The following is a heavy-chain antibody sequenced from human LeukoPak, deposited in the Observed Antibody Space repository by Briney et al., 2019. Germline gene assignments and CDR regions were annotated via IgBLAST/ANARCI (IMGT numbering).Heavy chain of an antibody. CDR1: GFTFSSFA. CDR3: ARGSSSSDY. CDR2: ISNNGRST. V-gene: IGHV3-64*02. J-gene: IGHJ4*02. Sequence: PGGSLRLSCAASGFTFSSFAIHWVRHAPGKGLEYVSAISNNGRSTYYADSVKGRFTISRDNSNNTVHPQMGSLRAEDMAVYYCARGSSSSDYWGQGTLVTVSS. D-gene: IGHD6-6*01.